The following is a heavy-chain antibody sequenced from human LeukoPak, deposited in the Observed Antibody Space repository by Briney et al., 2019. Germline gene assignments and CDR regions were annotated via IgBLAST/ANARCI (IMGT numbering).Heavy chain of an antibody. Sequence: PGGSLRLSCSASGFTFSSYAMHWVRQAPGKGLEYVSAINSNGGTTYYSDSVKGRFTISRDNSKNTLYLQMSGLRAEDTAVYYCVKMGTYYYDSSGSNYWGQGTLVTVSS. CDR1: GFTFSSYA. CDR2: INSNGGTT. D-gene: IGHD3-22*01. CDR3: VKMGTYYYDSSGSNY. V-gene: IGHV3-64D*09. J-gene: IGHJ4*02.